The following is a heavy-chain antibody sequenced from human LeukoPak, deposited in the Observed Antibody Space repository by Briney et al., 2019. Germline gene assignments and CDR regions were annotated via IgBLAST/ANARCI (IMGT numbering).Heavy chain of an antibody. CDR2: INPSGGST. CDR3: ARDRGSSGLDY. V-gene: IGHV1-46*01. D-gene: IGHD3-22*01. Sequence: ASVKVSCKASGGTFSSYAISWVRQAPGQGLEWMGIINPSGGSTSYAQKFQGRVTMTRDTSTSTVYMELSSLRSEDTAVYYCARDRGSSGLDYWGQGTLVTVSS. J-gene: IGHJ4*02. CDR1: GGTFSSYA.